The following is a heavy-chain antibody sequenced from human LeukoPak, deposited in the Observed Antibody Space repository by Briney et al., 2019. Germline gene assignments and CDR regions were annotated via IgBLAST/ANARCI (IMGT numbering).Heavy chain of an antibody. Sequence: GGSLRLSCAASGFTFSSYGMHWVRQAPGKGLEWVAFIRYDGSNKYYADSVKGRFTISRDNSKNTLYLQMNSLRAEDTAVYYCSLRIAVAGMLDDLYFDYWGQGTLVTVSS. CDR3: SLRIAVAGMLDDLYFDY. CDR1: GFTFSSYG. V-gene: IGHV3-30*02. D-gene: IGHD6-19*01. CDR2: IRYDGSNK. J-gene: IGHJ4*02.